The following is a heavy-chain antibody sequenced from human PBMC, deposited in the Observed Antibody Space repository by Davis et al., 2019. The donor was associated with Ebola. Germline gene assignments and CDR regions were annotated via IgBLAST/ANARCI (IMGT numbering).Heavy chain of an antibody. CDR3: ARQCYGDFQAIWFDP. V-gene: IGHV4-59*08. CDR1: GGSISSYY. CDR2: IHYSGNT. Sequence: MPSETLSLTCTVSGGSISSYYWSWIRQSPGKGLEWIGYIHYSGNTNYNPSLKSRVTISKDTSKNPFSLKLSSVTAADTAVYYCARQCYGDFQAIWFDPWGQGTPVTVSS. D-gene: IGHD4-17*01. J-gene: IGHJ5*02.